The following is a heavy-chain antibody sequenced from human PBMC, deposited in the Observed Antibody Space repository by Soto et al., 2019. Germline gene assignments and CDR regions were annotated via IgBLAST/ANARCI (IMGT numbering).Heavy chain of an antibody. V-gene: IGHV5-10-1*01. CDR1: GYSFTSYW. D-gene: IGHD6-13*01. CDR2: IDPSDSYT. J-gene: IGHJ6*02. Sequence: GESLKISCKGSGYSFTSYWISWVRQMPGKGLEWMGRIDPSDSYTNYSPSFQGHVTISADKSISTAYLQWSSLKASDTAMYYRASHLYSSSYNGGMYYYYGMDVWGQGTTVTVSS. CDR3: ASHLYSSSYNGGMYYYYGMDV.